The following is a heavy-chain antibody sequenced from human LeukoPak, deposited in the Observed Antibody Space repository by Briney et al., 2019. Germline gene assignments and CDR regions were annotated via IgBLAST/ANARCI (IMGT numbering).Heavy chain of an antibody. V-gene: IGHV3-23*01. CDR3: SRGRYCSSTSCYIDY. CDR1: GFSFSKYG. CDR2: ICGSGDGT. J-gene: IGHJ4*02. D-gene: IGHD2-2*02. Sequence: GGSLRLSCAASGFSFSKYGMSWVRQTQGKGLGWGSGICGSGDGTYYADSVKGRFTISRDNSKNTLYLQMNSLRAEDTAVYYCSRGRYCSSTSCYIDYWGQGTLVTVAS.